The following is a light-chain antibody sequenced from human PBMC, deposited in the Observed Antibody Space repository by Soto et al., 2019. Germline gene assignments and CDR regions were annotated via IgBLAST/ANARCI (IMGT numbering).Light chain of an antibody. CDR1: QSVSSTH. Sequence: EIVLTQSPGTLSLSPGERATLSCRASQSVSSTHLAWYQQKPGQAPRLLIYGASTSATGIPDRFSGSGSGTDFTLTISGREPEDFAVYYCQQYDSSPSFAFGPGTKVDIK. J-gene: IGKJ3*01. CDR3: QQYDSSPSFA. V-gene: IGKV3-20*01. CDR2: GAS.